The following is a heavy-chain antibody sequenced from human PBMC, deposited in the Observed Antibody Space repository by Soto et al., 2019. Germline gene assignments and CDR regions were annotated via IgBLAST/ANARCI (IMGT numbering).Heavy chain of an antibody. J-gene: IGHJ4*02. D-gene: IGHD4-17*01. Sequence: QVTLKESGPVLVKPTETLTLTCTVSGFSLSNARMGVSWIRQPPGKALEWLAHIFSNDEKSYSTSLKSRLTXAXXTSKSQVVLTMTNMDPADTATYYCARQTTALTNDYWGQGTLVTVSS. V-gene: IGHV2-26*01. CDR2: IFSNDEK. CDR3: ARQTTALTNDY. CDR1: GFSLSNARMG.